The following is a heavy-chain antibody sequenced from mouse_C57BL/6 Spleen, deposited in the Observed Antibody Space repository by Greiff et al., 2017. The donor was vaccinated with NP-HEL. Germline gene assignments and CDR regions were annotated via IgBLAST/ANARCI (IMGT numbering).Heavy chain of an antibody. CDR2: IYPGDGDT. CDR3: ARSLLLRGGYFDY. D-gene: IGHD1-1*01. J-gene: IGHJ2*01. V-gene: IGHV1-82*01. Sequence: QVQLQQSGPELVKPGASVKISCKASGYAFSSSWMNWVKQRPGKGLEWIGRIYPGDGDTNYNGKFKGKATLTADKSSSTAYMQLSSLTSEDSAVYFCARSLLLRGGYFDYWGQGTTLTVSS. CDR1: GYAFSSSW.